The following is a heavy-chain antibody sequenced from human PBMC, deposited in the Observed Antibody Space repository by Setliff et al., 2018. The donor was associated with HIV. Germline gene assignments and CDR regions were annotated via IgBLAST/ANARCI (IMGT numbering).Heavy chain of an antibody. CDR2: INPNSDST. J-gene: IGHJ6*03. V-gene: IGHV1-8*01. CDR1: GYAFNSYT. Sequence: ASVKVSCKASGYAFNSYTLNWVRQATGRGLEWMGWINPNSDSTAYAQKFQGRLTMTRNASTGTVYMELSSLRPEDTAVYYCARIGRTPYYYYYMDVWGKGTTVTVSS. D-gene: IGHD2-15*01. CDR3: ARIGRTPYYYYYMDV.